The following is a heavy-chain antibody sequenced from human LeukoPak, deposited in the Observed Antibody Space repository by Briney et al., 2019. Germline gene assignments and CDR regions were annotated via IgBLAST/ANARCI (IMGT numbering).Heavy chain of an antibody. Sequence: SETLSLTCTVSGGSISPYYWNWIRQPAGKGLEWIGRIFTSGITNYNPSLKSRVTMSVDTSKSQFSLALNSLTAADTAVYYCAREISGSYYNPLGYMDVWGKGTTVTVAS. CDR3: AREISGSYYNPLGYMDV. D-gene: IGHD3-10*01. J-gene: IGHJ6*03. CDR2: IFTSGIT. CDR1: GGSISPYY. V-gene: IGHV4-4*07.